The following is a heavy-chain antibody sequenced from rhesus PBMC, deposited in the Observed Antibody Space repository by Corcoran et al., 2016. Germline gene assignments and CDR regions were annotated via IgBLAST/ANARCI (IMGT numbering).Heavy chain of an antibody. CDR1: GGSVSSSNW. CDR2: ISGSSGST. V-gene: IGHV4-65*01. D-gene: IGHD6-19*01. Sequence: QVQLQESGPAVVKPSETLSLTCAVSGGSVSSSNWWSWLRQPPGKGLEWIGYISGSSGSTYYNPSLKSRVTISTDTSKNQFSLKLSSVTAADTAVYYCARVGRNYYGLDSWGQGVVVTVSS. J-gene: IGHJ6*01. CDR3: ARVGRNYYGLDS.